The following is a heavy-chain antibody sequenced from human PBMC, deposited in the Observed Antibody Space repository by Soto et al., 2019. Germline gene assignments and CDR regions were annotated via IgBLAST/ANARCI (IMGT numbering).Heavy chain of an antibody. Sequence: SETLSLTCTVSGGSISSYYWSWIRQPPGKGLEWIGYIYYSGSTNYNPSLKSRVTISVDTSKNQFSLKLSSVTAADTAVYYCARVRDYKWFDPWGQGTLVTVSS. J-gene: IGHJ5*02. CDR3: ARVRDYKWFDP. V-gene: IGHV4-59*01. CDR2: IYYSGST. CDR1: GGSISSYY. D-gene: IGHD3-10*01.